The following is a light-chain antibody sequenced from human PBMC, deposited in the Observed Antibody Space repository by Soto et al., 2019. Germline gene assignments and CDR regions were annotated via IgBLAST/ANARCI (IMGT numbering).Light chain of an antibody. Sequence: EIVLTQSPGTLSLSPGEGATLSCRSSQDVGTNYLAWYQQKPGQAPRLLIFGASSRASGVPVRFSGSGSGTDFTLTISRLEPEDSAVYYCQQFINSPYMYIFGQGTKLEI. CDR3: QQFINSPYMYI. V-gene: IGKV3-20*01. CDR1: QDVGTNY. J-gene: IGKJ2*01. CDR2: GAS.